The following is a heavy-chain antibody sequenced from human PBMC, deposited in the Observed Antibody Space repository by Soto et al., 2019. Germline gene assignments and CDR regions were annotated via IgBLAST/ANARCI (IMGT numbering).Heavy chain of an antibody. CDR2: IMPIIGTA. J-gene: IGHJ4*02. CDR3: ARDLEFRDGNISHLDY. CDR1: GGTFSSHV. V-gene: IGHV1-69*06. Sequence: QVQLVQSGAEVKKPGSSVKVSCKASGGTFSSHVFNWVRQAPGQGLEWMGGIMPIIGTANYAQKFQGRVTIAADKSTSTAYMELSSLRSEDTAVYYCARDLEFRDGNISHLDYWAQGTLVTVSS. D-gene: IGHD3-10*01.